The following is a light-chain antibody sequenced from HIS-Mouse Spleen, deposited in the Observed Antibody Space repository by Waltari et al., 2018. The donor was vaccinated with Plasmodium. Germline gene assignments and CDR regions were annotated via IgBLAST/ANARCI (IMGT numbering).Light chain of an antibody. CDR1: SSAVGCYNY. CDR2: DVS. Sequence: QSALTQPRSVSGSPGQPVTISCTGTSSAVGCYNYVSWYQQHPGKAPKLMIYDVSKRPSGVPDRFSGSKSGNTASLTISGLQAEDEADYYCCSYAGSYTLVFGGGTKLTVL. CDR3: CSYAGSYTLV. V-gene: IGLV2-11*01. J-gene: IGLJ2*01.